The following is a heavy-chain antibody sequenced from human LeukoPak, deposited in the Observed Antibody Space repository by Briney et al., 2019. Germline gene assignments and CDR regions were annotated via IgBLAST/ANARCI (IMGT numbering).Heavy chain of an antibody. V-gene: IGHV4-59*01. CDR3: AREDPQTRVPEGMDV. Sequence: SETLSLTCTVSGGSISYYYWSWIRQSPGKGLEWIGYVYYSGTTNYNPSLKSRVTISVDSSKNQFSLQLRSVTAADTAVYYCAREDPQTRVPEGMDVWGQGTTVTVSS. D-gene: IGHD4/OR15-4a*01. CDR2: VYYSGTT. J-gene: IGHJ6*02. CDR1: GGSISYYY.